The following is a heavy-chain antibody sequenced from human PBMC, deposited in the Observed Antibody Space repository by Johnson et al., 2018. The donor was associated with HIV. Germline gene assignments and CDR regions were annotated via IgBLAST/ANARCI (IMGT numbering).Heavy chain of an antibody. J-gene: IGHJ3*02. CDR2: IRWDGAVT. D-gene: IGHD3-10*01. CDR3: ARAGIYEGRVGDFAFDI. Sequence: VQLVESGGAVIQPGGSLRLSCAASGFTFNDYAMHWVRQVPGNGLEWVSLIRWDGAVTRYVDSVKGRFTISRDNSRNSLYLQMRSLRPEDTALYYFARAGIYEGRVGDFAFDIWGRGTMVTVAS. CDR1: GFTFNDYA. V-gene: IGHV3-43D*03.